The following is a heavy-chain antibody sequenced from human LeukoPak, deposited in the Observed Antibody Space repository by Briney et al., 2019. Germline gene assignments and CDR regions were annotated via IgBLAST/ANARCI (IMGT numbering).Heavy chain of an antibody. CDR3: VRGDVSSGYYTGPFDY. CDR2: INPKSGGT. Sequence: ASVKVSCKPSGYTFTGYYMHWVRQAPGQGLEWMGWINPKSGGTNYAQKFQGRVTMTGDTSITTAYMELSRLRSDDTAVFYCVRGDVSSGYYTGPFDYWGQGTLVTVSS. J-gene: IGHJ4*02. V-gene: IGHV1-2*02. D-gene: IGHD3-22*01. CDR1: GYTFTGYY.